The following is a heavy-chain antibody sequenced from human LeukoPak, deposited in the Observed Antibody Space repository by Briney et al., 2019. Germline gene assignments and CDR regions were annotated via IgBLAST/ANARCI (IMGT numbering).Heavy chain of an antibody. CDR1: GYTFTSYY. D-gene: IGHD4-17*01. CDR2: IKPSGGST. J-gene: IGHJ4*02. V-gene: IGHV1-46*01. CDR3: ARAYYGDYEFGY. Sequence: ASVKVSCKASGYTFTSYYMHWVRQAPGQGLEWMGIIKPSGGSTSYAQKFQGRVTMTRDTSTSTVYMELSSLRSEDTAVYYCARAYYGDYEFGYWGQGTLVTVSS.